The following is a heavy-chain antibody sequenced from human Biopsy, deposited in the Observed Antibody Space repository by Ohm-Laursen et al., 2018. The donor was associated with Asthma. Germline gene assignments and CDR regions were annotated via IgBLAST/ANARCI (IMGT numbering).Heavy chain of an antibody. D-gene: IGHD3-10*01. Sequence: WESLRISCKVSGYIFTSYWIGWVRQMPGKGLEWMGIIFPGDSDTIYSPSFQGQVTISADKSISTAYLQWSSLKASDTAIYYCARLAYGSGSFFDFWGQGTLVTVAS. J-gene: IGHJ4*02. CDR1: GYIFTSYW. V-gene: IGHV5-51*01. CDR3: ARLAYGSGSFFDF. CDR2: IFPGDSDT.